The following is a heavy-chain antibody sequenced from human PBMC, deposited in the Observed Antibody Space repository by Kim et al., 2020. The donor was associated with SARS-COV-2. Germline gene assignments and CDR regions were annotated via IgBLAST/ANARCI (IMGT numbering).Heavy chain of an antibody. V-gene: IGHV3-7*03. CDR2: LRQDGGEQ. CDR1: GFTFSSYW. D-gene: IGHD3-10*01. J-gene: IGHJ4*02. Sequence: GGSLRLSCAASGFTFSSYWMAWVRQAPGKGLEWVANLRQDGGEQSYVASVQGRFTISRDNAKNSVYLQMNSLRAEDTAVYYCARDKGDGSGSHYRYWGQGTLVTVSS. CDR3: ARDKGDGSGSHYRY.